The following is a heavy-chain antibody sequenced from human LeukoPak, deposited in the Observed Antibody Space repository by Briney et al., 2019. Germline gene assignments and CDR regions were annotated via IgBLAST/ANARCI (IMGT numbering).Heavy chain of an antibody. CDR2: IYYSGST. D-gene: IGHD6-6*01. J-gene: IGHJ5*02. CDR3: ARGGSSSFWFDP. Sequence: SETLSLTCTVSGGSISSYYWGWIRQPPGKGLEWIGYIYYSGSTNYNPSLKSRVTISVDTSKNQFSLKLSSVTAADTAVYYCARGGSSSFWFDPWGQGTLVTVSS. CDR1: GGSISSYY. V-gene: IGHV4-59*01.